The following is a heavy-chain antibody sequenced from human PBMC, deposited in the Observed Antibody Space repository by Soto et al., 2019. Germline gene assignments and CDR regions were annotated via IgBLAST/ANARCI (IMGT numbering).Heavy chain of an antibody. D-gene: IGHD1-26*01. CDR2: ICSRSQTI. V-gene: IGHV3-48*02. CDR1: EFTFSSYS. J-gene: IGHJ4*02. Sequence: HPXGSLGLSCGVSEFTFSSYSMNWVRQAPGKGLEWLSYICSRSQTIFYADSVKGRFTISRDNAKNSLYLQMNSLRDEDTAVYFCAREDIMGTRSFDYWGQGTLVTVSS. CDR3: AREDIMGTRSFDY.